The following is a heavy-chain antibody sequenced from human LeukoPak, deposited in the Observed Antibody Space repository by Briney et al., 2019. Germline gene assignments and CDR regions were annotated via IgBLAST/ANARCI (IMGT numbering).Heavy chain of an antibody. CDR2: ISSGSTTI. D-gene: IGHD6-19*01. V-gene: IGHV3-48*01. J-gene: IGHJ4*02. CDR3: ARDVEQWLVRVYYFDY. CDR1: GFTFSSYS. Sequence: GGSLRLSCATSGFTFSSYSMNWVRQAPGKGLEWVSYISSGSTTIYYADSVKGRFTISRDNAKNSLHLQMNSLRAEDTAVYYCARDVEQWLVRVYYFDYWGQGTLVTVSS.